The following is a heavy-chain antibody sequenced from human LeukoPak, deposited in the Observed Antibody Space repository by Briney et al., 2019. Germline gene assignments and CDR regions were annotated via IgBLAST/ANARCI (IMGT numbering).Heavy chain of an antibody. D-gene: IGHD5/OR15-5a*01. CDR3: ARRMTVSATNGFDP. Sequence: PSETLSLTCTVSGGSISSYYWSWIRQPPGKGLEWIGYISYTGSTNLNPSLKSRLTIPVDTSKNQFSLRLSSVTAADTAIYYCARRMTVSATNGFDPWGQGTLVTVSS. CDR1: GGSISSYY. J-gene: IGHJ5*02. V-gene: IGHV4-59*01. CDR2: ISYTGST.